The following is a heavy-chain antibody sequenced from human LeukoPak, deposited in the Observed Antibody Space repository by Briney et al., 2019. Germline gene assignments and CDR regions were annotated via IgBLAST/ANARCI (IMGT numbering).Heavy chain of an antibody. CDR3: AKDQDDFWSGYPQGPMDV. Sequence: GGSLRLSCAASGFTFSSYGMHWVRQAPGKGLEWVAFIRYDGSNKYYADSVKGRFTISRDNSKNTLYLQMNSLRAEDTAVYYCAKDQDDFWSGYPQGPMDVWGKGTTVTVS. D-gene: IGHD3-3*01. CDR2: IRYDGSNK. CDR1: GFTFSSYG. J-gene: IGHJ6*03. V-gene: IGHV3-30*02.